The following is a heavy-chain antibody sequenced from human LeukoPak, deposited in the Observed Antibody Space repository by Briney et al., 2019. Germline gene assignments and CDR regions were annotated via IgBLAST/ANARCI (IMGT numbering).Heavy chain of an antibody. J-gene: IGHJ4*02. CDR2: ISAYNGNT. Sequence: GASVKVSCKASGYTFTSYGISWVRQAPGQGLEWMGWISAYNGNTNYAQKLQGRVTMTTDTSTSTAYMELRSLRSDDTAVYYCARAQKRITMVRGPYYFDYWGQGTLVTVSS. D-gene: IGHD3-10*01. CDR1: GYTFTSYG. CDR3: ARAQKRITMVRGPYYFDY. V-gene: IGHV1-18*01.